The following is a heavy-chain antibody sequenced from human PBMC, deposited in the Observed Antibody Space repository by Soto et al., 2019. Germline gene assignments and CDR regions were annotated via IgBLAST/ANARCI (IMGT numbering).Heavy chain of an antibody. V-gene: IGHV5-51*01. CDR1: GCSFTSYW. CDR2: IYPGDSDT. Sequence: XESLKISCKGSGCSFTSYWNGWVRQMPGKGLEWMGIIYPGDSDTRYSPSFQGQVTISADKSISTAYLQWSSLKASDTAMYYCAGGGTDYYDGMDVWGQGTTVTVSS. J-gene: IGHJ6*02. CDR3: AGGGTDYYDGMDV.